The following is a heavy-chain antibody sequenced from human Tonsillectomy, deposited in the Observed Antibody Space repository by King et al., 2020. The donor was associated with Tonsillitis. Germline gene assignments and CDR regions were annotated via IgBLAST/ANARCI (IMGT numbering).Heavy chain of an antibody. CDR1: GFTFSSYW. Sequence: VQLVESGGGLVQPGGSLRLSCAASGFTFSSYWMHWVRQAPGKGLVWVSRINSDGSSTRYADSVKGRFTISRDNAKNTLYLQMNSLRAEDTAVYYCARDIRSGYDPDYWGQGTLVTVSS. D-gene: IGHD5-12*01. CDR3: ARDIRSGYDPDY. CDR2: INSDGSST. J-gene: IGHJ4*02. V-gene: IGHV3-74*01.